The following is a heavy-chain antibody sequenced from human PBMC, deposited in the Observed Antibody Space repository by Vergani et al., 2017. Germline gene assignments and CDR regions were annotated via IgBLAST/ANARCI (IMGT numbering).Heavy chain of an antibody. CDR1: GFTFSNAW. Sequence: EVQLVESGGGLVQPGGSLRLSCSASGFTFSNAWMSWVRQAPGKGLEWVGRIKSKTDGGTTDYAAPVKGRFTISRDDSKNTLYLQMNSLKTEDTAVYYCARDTDSSGWYVPSGAFDIWGQGTMVTVSS. D-gene: IGHD6-19*01. CDR3: ARDTDSSGWYVPSGAFDI. J-gene: IGHJ3*02. V-gene: IGHV3-15*01. CDR2: IKSKTDGGTT.